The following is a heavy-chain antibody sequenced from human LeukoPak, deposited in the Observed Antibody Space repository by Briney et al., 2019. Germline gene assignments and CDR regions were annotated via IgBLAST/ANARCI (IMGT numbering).Heavy chain of an antibody. J-gene: IGHJ4*02. D-gene: IGHD1-26*01. CDR2: IRSKLNSYAT. CDR3: TSSASYYFYF. CDR1: GFTFSGSA. Sequence: GGSLRLSCAASGFTFSGSAMHWVRQASGKGLEWVGRIRSKLNSYATGYAASVKGMFTISRDDSKNTAYLQMDSLKTEDTAVYYCTSSASYYFYFWGQGTLVTVSS. V-gene: IGHV3-73*01.